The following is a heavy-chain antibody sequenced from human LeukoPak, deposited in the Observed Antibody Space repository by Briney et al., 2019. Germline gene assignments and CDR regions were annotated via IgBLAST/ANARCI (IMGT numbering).Heavy chain of an antibody. D-gene: IGHD4-23*01. Sequence: GGSLRLTCAASGNYWMHWVRQAPGKGLVWVSRIASDGSSTTYADSVKGRFSISRDNAKNTLYLQMNSLRVEDTAVYYCARGRPHGNDYWGQGTLVTVSS. V-gene: IGHV3-74*01. J-gene: IGHJ4*02. CDR2: IASDGSST. CDR1: GNYW. CDR3: ARGRPHGNDY.